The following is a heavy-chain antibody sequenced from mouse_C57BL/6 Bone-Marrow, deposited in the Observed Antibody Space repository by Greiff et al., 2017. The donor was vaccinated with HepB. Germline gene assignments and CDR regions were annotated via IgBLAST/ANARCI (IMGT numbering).Heavy chain of an antibody. CDR2: IDPSDSYT. V-gene: IGHV1-50*01. CDR1: GYTFTSYW. Sequence: QVQLQQPGAELVKPGASVKLSCKASGYTFTSYWMQWVKQRPGQGLEWIGEIDPSDSYTNYNQKFKGKATLTVDTSSSTAYMQLSSLTSEDSAVYYCARDGSSLYWYFDVWGTGTTVTVSS. CDR3: ARDGSSLYWYFDV. D-gene: IGHD1-1*01. J-gene: IGHJ1*03.